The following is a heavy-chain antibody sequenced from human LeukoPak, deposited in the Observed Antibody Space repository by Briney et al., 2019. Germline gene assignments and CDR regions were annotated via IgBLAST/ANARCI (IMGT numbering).Heavy chain of an antibody. CDR2: IYPGDSDT. CDR1: GYSFTSYW. CDR3: ARLGATPFYYYGMDV. V-gene: IGHV5-51*01. J-gene: IGHJ6*02. D-gene: IGHD1-26*01. Sequence: GESLKISCKGSGYSFTSYWICWVREIGGEVREWMGIIYPGDSDTRYSPSFQGQVTISADKSISTAYLQWSSLKASDTAMYYCARLGATPFYYYGMDVWGQGTTVTVSS.